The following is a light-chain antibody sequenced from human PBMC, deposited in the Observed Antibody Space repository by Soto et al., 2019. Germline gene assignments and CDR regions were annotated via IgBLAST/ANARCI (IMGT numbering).Light chain of an antibody. CDR2: GAS. CDR3: QQYGSSPRT. CDR1: QSVSSSY. Sequence: EIVLTQSPGTLSLSPGERATLSCRASQSVSSSYLAWYHQKPGQAPRLLIYGASSRATGIPDRFSGSGSGTDSTLTISRLEPEDFAVYYCQQYGSSPRTFGQGTKV. J-gene: IGKJ1*01. V-gene: IGKV3-20*01.